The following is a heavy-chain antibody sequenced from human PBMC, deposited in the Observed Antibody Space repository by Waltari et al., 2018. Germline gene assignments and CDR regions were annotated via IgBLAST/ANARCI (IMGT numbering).Heavy chain of an antibody. Sequence: EVQLLESGGGLAQRGGSLRLSCVASGFTFSNYAMSWVRQAPGKGLEWVSGISDSGDSTYYADSVKGRFTISRDNSKNTLYLQMSSLRAEDTAVYYCAPRGAFDIWGQGTMVIVSS. J-gene: IGHJ3*02. V-gene: IGHV3-23*01. CDR2: ISDSGDST. CDR3: APRGAFDI. CDR1: GFTFSNYA.